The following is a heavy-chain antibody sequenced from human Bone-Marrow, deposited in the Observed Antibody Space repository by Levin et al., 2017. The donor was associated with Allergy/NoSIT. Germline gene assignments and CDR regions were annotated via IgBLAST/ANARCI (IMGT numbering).Heavy chain of an antibody. CDR1: GFTFSSYG. D-gene: IGHD3-10*02. CDR3: ARPTLFGELWCMDV. J-gene: IGHJ6*02. V-gene: IGHV3-30*03. CDR2: ISYDGSNK. Sequence: GGSLRLSCAASGFTFSSYGMHWVRQAPGKGLEWVAVISYDGSNKYYADSVKGRFTISRDNSKNTLYLQMNSLRAEDTAVYYCARPTLFGELWCMDVWGQGTTVTVSS.